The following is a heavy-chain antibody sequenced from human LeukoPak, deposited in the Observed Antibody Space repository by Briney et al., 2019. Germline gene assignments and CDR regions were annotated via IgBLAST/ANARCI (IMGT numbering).Heavy chain of an antibody. CDR1: GFTFNNYA. CDR3: ARCTGGTCYLPLDY. CDR2: ISGSGGNT. D-gene: IGHD2-15*01. J-gene: IGHJ4*02. V-gene: IGHV3-23*01. Sequence: GWSLRLSCATSGFTFNNYAMNWIRQAPGMGLESVSVISGSGGNTYYTDSVKGRLSISRDDSKSTLYLQMNSLRAEDTALYYCARCTGGTCYLPLDYWGQGTLVTVSS.